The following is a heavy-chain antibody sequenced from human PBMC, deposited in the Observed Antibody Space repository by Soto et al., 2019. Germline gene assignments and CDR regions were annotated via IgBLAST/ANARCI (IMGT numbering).Heavy chain of an antibody. V-gene: IGHV4-39*01. CDR3: ARPMVRGVISAFDI. CDR2: IYYSGST. D-gene: IGHD3-10*01. Sequence: SETLSLTCTVSGGSISSSSYYWGWIRQPPGKGLEWIGSIYYSGSTYYNPSLKSRVTISVDTSKNQFSLKLSSVTAADTAVYYCARPMVRGVISAFDIWGQGTMVTVSS. CDR1: GGSISSSSYY. J-gene: IGHJ3*02.